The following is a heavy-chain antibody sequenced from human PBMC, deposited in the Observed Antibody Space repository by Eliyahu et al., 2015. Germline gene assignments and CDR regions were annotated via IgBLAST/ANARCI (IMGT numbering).Heavy chain of an antibody. J-gene: IGHJ4*02. CDR1: DFHXRGXX. V-gene: IGHV3-53*01. D-gene: IGHD6-19*01. CDR2: IXGDYTT. Sequence: EVQPVESGGDQVQPGGSRRXXCAASDFHXRGXXLSWVRPPPGKGLQWGSTIXGDYTTYYADSVEGRFTISRDKKTLYLQMDGLRAEDTAVYYCARGLKGGLYSGGWYFDYWGQGKLVTVSS. CDR3: ARGLKGGLYSGGWYFDY.